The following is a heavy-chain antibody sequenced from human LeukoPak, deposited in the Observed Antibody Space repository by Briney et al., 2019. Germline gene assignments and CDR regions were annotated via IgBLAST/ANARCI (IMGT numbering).Heavy chain of an antibody. CDR3: VSYSSNLEFDY. J-gene: IGHJ4*02. V-gene: IGHV3-30*03. CDR1: GFTFSSYG. CDR2: ISYDGSNK. Sequence: GGSLRLSCAASGFTFSSYGMHWVRQAPGKGLEWVAVISYDGSNKYYADSVKGRFTISRDNSKNTLYLQMNSLRAEDTAVYYCVSYSSNLEFDYWGQGTLVTVSS. D-gene: IGHD6-13*01.